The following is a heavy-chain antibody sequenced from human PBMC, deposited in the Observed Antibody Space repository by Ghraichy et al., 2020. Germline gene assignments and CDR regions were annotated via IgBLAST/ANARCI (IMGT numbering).Heavy chain of an antibody. CDR1: RGSVSRGGYY. CDR2: VYYSGHT. V-gene: IGHV4-61*08. CDR3: HCSQETSGGRLLDY. J-gene: IGHJ4*01. D-gene: IGHD3-3*01. Sequence: SETLSLTCTVTRGSVSRGGYYWGWIRQPPGKRLEFIGSVYYSGHTKENPSLQSRVAISVDTSKNEFSLKLHSVTAADTAVYYCHCSQETSGGRLLDYWGHGLLGTVSS.